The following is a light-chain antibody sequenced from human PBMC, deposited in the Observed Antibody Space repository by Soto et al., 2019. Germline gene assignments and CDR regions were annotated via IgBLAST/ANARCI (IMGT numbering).Light chain of an antibody. CDR3: QACDASTVL. J-gene: IGLJ2*01. V-gene: IGLV3-1*01. CDR2: QDN. CDR1: RLGDKY. Sequence: SYELTQPSSVSVSPGQTASISCSADRLGDKYVAWYQQKPGQSPLLVIYQDNKRPSGIPERFSGSNSANTATLTISGTRTVDEADYYCQACDASTVLFGGGTKLTVL.